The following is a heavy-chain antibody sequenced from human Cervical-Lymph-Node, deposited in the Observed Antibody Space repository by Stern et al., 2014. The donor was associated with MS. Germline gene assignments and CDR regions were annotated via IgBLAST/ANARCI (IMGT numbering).Heavy chain of an antibody. CDR3: ARHGGPNWNHEAHNWFDP. CDR2: IYPGNSDT. D-gene: IGHD1-14*01. J-gene: IGHJ5*02. Sequence: QLVQSGAEVKKPGESLKISCKGSEYNFNTHWIAWVRQMPGKGLEWLGNIYPGNSDTRYNPSLQGQVSISADKSITTAYLHFSSLKASDSAMYFCARHGGPNWNHEAHNWFDPWGQGTLVTVS. V-gene: IGHV5-51*03. CDR1: EYNFNTHW.